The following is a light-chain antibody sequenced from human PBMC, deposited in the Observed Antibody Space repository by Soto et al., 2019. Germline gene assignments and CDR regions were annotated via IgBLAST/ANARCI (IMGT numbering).Light chain of an antibody. CDR2: DAS. Sequence: DIQMAHAPSTLSACVGDRVTVTCRASQSISSWLAWYQQKPGKAPKLLIYDASSLESGVPSRFSGSGSGTEFTLTISSLQPDDFATYYCQQYKRTFGQGTKVDIK. CDR1: QSISSW. J-gene: IGKJ1*01. CDR3: QQYKRT. V-gene: IGKV1-5*01.